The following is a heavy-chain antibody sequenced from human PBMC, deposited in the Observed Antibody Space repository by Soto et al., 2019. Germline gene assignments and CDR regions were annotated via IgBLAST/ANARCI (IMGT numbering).Heavy chain of an antibody. D-gene: IGHD2-8*01. CDR3: ASARTITCTNGVCYPGLYYGMDV. J-gene: IGHJ6*02. CDR2: IYYSGST. CDR1: GGSISSSSYY. Sequence: SETLSLTCTVSGGSISSSSYYWGWIRQPPGKGLEWIGSIYYSGSTYYNPSLKSRVTISVDTSKNQFSLKLSSVTAADTAVYYCASARTITCTNGVCYPGLYYGMDVWGQGTTVTVSS. V-gene: IGHV4-39*01.